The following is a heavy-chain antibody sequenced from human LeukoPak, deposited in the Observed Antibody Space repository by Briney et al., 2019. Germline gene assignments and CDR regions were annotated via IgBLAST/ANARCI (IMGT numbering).Heavy chain of an antibody. CDR2: IYYSGST. Sequence: SETLSLTCTVSGGSISSSSYYWGWIRQPPGKGLEWIGSIYYSGSTYYNPSLKSRVTISVDTSKNQFSLKLSSVTAADTAVYYCARHDIVVVPAATLAWFGPWGQGTLVTVSS. CDR1: GGSISSSSYY. V-gene: IGHV4-39*01. CDR3: ARHDIVVVPAATLAWFGP. J-gene: IGHJ5*02. D-gene: IGHD2-2*01.